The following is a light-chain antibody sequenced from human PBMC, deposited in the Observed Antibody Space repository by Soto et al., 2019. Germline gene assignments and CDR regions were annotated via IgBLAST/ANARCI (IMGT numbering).Light chain of an antibody. CDR1: LPISNY. Sequence: DIQMTQSPSSLSASVGDRVTITCRASLPISNYLAWYKQKPGKAPDLLISDVSKLERGVASRFRGSGSGTEFTLTISSMKPDDLATYYRQQYHGFSRTFGQGTKVDIK. V-gene: IGKV1-5*01. CDR3: QQYHGFSRT. CDR2: DVS. J-gene: IGKJ1*01.